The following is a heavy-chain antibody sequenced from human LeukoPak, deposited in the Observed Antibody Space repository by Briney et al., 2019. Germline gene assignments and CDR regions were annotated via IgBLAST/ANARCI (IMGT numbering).Heavy chain of an antibody. J-gene: IGHJ6*02. CDR1: GYTFTSYD. CDR2: MNPNSGNT. V-gene: IGHV1-8*01. CDR3: ARRGITIFGVVPSYGMDV. D-gene: IGHD3-3*01. Sequence: GASVKVSCKASGYTFTSYDINWVRQATGQGLEWMGWMNPNSGNTGYAQKFQGRVTMTRNTSISTAYMELSSLRSEDTAVYYCARRGITIFGVVPSYGMDVWGQGTTVTASS.